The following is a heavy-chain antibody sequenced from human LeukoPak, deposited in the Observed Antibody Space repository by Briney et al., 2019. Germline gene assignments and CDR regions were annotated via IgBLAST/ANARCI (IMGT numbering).Heavy chain of an antibody. J-gene: IGHJ3*02. D-gene: IGHD2-2*01. CDR3: ATPPPSSRCSSTSCYLEAFDI. V-gene: IGHV1-24*01. CDR2: FDPEDGET. CDR1: GYTLTELS. Sequence: ASVKVSCKVSGYTLTELSMHWVRQAPGKGLEWMGGFDPEDGETIYAQKFQGRVTMTEDTSTDTAYMELSSLRSEDTAVYYCATPPPSSRCSSTSCYLEAFDIWGQGTMVTVSS.